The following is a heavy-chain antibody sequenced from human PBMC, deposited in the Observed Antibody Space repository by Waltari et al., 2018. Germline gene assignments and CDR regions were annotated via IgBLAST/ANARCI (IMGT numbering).Heavy chain of an antibody. V-gene: IGHV4-34*02. J-gene: IGHJ4*02. Sequence: QVQLQQWGAGLLKPSETLSLTCAVYGGPFSGYYWSCIRQPPGKGLEWIGEVDHSGSANYSPSLKSRATISVDTSKKQFSLTLTSVTAADTAVYYCARDARDWEAVANTYFDSWGQGTLVAVSS. CDR2: VDHSGSA. CDR1: GGPFSGYY. D-gene: IGHD6-19*01. CDR3: ARDARDWEAVANTYFDS.